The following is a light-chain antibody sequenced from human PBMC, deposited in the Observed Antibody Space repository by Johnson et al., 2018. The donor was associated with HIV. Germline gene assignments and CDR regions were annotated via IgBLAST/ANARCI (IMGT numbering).Light chain of an antibody. V-gene: IGLV1-51*01. CDR1: SSNIGNNY. Sequence: QSVLTQPPSVSAAPGQKVTISCSGSSSNIGNNYVSWYQQLPRTAPKLLIYENNKRPSGIPDRFSGSKSGTSATLGITGLQTGDQADYYCGTWDSSLNVFGTGTKVTVL. J-gene: IGLJ1*01. CDR2: ENN. CDR3: GTWDSSLNV.